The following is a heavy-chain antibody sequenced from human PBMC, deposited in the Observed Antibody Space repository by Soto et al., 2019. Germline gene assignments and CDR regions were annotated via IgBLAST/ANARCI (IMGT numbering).Heavy chain of an antibody. CDR3: ARVYRVYSSSPSGYNWFDP. V-gene: IGHV1-69*06. CDR1: GVTFSSYA. Sequence: ASVKVSCKACGVTFSSYAISWVRQAPGQGLEWMGGIIPIFGTANYAQKFQGRVTITADKSTGTAYMELSSLRSEDTAVYYCARVYRVYSSSPSGYNWFDPWGQGTLVTVSS. CDR2: IIPIFGTA. J-gene: IGHJ5*02. D-gene: IGHD6-13*01.